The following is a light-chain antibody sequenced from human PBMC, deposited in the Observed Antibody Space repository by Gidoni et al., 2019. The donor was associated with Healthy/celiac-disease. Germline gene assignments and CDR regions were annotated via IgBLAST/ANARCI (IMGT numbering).Light chain of an antibody. CDR2: EVS. CDR1: SSDVGGYNY. J-gene: IGLJ2*01. Sequence: TSGSPGQSVTISCTGTSSDVGGYNYVSWYQQHPGKAPKLMIYEVSKRPSGVPDRFSGSKSGNTASLTVSGLQAEDEADYYCSSYAGSNNLVFGGGTKLTVL. CDR3: SSYAGSNNLV. V-gene: IGLV2-8*01.